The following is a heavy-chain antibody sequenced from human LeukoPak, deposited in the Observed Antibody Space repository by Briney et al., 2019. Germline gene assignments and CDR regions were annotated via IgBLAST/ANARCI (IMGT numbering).Heavy chain of an antibody. J-gene: IGHJ4*02. D-gene: IGHD2-15*01. V-gene: IGHV4-38-2*01. CDR1: GYSINSGHY. Sequence: KPSETLSLTCAVSGYSINSGHYWGWIRQPPGKGLEWIGSIYHSGATFYNSSLKSRVTISVDTSKNQFSLKVPPVTAADTAVYYCMRGVAAHRRFDYWGQGTLVTVSS. CDR3: MRGVAAHRRFDY. CDR2: IYHSGAT.